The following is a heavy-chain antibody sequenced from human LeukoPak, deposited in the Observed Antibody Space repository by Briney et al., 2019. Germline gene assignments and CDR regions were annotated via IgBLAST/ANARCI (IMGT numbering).Heavy chain of an antibody. D-gene: IGHD2/OR15-2a*01. CDR3: TRKGSQWDFLVDY. J-gene: IGHJ4*02. CDR1: GFTFSDYY. CDR2: ISSSGSTI. Sequence: GGSLRLSCAASGFTFSDYYMSWIRQAPGKGLEWVSYISSSGSTIYYADSVKGRFTISRDNAKNSLYLQMDSLTAEDTAVYFCTRKGSQWDFLVDYWGQGTRVAVSP. V-gene: IGHV3-11*04.